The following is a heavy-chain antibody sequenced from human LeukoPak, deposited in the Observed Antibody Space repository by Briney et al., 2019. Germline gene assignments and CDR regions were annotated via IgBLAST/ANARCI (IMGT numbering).Heavy chain of an antibody. V-gene: IGHV3-9*01. J-gene: IGHJ4*02. D-gene: IGHD1-26*01. CDR2: INWNSGSI. Sequence: PGGSLRLSCAASGFTFDDYAMHWVRQAPGKGLEWVSGINWNSGSIGYADSVKGRFTISRDNAKNSLYLQLNSLRAEDTALYYCTKSGSGNFLSRLDYWGQGTLVTVSS. CDR3: TKSGSGNFLSRLDY. CDR1: GFTFDDYA.